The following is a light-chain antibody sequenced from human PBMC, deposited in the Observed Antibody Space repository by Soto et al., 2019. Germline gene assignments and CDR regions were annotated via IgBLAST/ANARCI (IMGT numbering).Light chain of an antibody. V-gene: IGKV1-33*01. CDR3: QQYEDLPLT. CDR2: DAS. Sequence: DVQMTQSPSSLSASVGDRVTLTCKANQSIANFLNWFQHKPGEAPKLLISDASHLELGVPSRFSGSRSGTDFVLDISNLQSEDVATYFCQQYEDLPLTFGGGTKVDI. CDR1: QSIANF. J-gene: IGKJ4*01.